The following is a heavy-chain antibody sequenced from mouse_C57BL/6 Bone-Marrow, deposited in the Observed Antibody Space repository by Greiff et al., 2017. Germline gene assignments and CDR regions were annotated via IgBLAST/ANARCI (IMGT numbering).Heavy chain of an antibody. J-gene: IGHJ3*01. V-gene: IGHV1-64*01. CDR2: IHPNSGST. CDR1: GYTFTSYW. Sequence: QVQLQQPGAELVKPGASVKLSCKASGYTFTSYWMHWVKQRPGQGLEWIGMIHPNSGSTNYNEKFKSKATLTVDKSSSTAYMQLSSLTSEDSAVYYCARPHYYGSSPWFAYWGQGTLVTVSA. CDR3: ARPHYYGSSPWFAY. D-gene: IGHD1-1*01.